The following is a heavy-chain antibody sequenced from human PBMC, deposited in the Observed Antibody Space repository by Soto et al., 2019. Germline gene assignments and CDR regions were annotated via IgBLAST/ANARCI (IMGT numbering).Heavy chain of an antibody. Sequence: QVQLQQWGAGLLKPSETLSLTCAVYGGSFSGYYWSWIRQPPGKGLEWIGEINHSRSTNYNPSLKSRVTISVDTSKNQFSLKLSSVIAADTAVYYCARGWGRIFDYWGQGTLVTVSS. CDR1: GGSFSGYY. CDR2: INHSRST. J-gene: IGHJ4*02. D-gene: IGHD7-27*01. CDR3: ARGWGRIFDY. V-gene: IGHV4-34*01.